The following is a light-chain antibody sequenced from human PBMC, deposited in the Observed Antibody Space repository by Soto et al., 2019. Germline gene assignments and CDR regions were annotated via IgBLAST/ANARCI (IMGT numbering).Light chain of an antibody. V-gene: IGLV2-14*01. J-gene: IGLJ2*01. CDR2: DVS. CDR1: SSDVGGYNY. Sequence: QSLLTQPASVSGSPGQSITISCTGTSSDVGGYNYVSWYQQHPGKAPKLMIYDVSNRPSGVSNRFSGSKSGNTASLTISGLQAEDEADYYCSSYTSSSTSGFGGGTKLTVL. CDR3: SSYTSSSTSG.